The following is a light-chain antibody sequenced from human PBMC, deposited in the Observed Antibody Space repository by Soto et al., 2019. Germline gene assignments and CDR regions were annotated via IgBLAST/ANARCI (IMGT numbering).Light chain of an antibody. J-gene: IGLJ3*02. CDR3: QVWDTISDHWV. Sequence: SYELTQAPSVSVAPGQTATIACGGDDIGRKTVHWYHRKPGQAPVLVVHDNGVRPSGIPERFSGSNSGNTATLTISRVEAGDEADYYCQVWDTISDHWVFGGGTKLTVL. CDR1: DIGRKT. CDR2: DNG. V-gene: IGLV3-21*02.